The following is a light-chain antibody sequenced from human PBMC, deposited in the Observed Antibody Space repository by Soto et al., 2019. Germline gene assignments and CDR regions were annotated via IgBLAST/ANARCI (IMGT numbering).Light chain of an antibody. Sequence: EIVLTQSPGTLSLSPGERATLSCRASQSVSSYLAWYQQKPGQAPRLLVYGASKRATGIPDRFRGSGSGSEFTLTISGLEPEDFAVYFCQHFGSSPPVTVGQGTRLEFK. CDR2: GAS. CDR3: QHFGSSPPVT. V-gene: IGKV3-20*01. CDR1: QSVSSY. J-gene: IGKJ5*01.